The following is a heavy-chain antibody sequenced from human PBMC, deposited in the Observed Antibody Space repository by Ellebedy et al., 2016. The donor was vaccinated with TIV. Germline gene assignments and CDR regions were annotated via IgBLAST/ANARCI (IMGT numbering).Heavy chain of an antibody. V-gene: IGHV5-10-1*01. J-gene: IGHJ4*01. Sequence: GESLKISCKGSGYSFTSYWISWMRQMPGKGPEWMGRIDPSDSYTNYSPSFQGHVTISADKSITTAYLQWRSLTTSDTAIYYCARRLKYNSGACFDYWGHGTLVTVSS. CDR2: IDPSDSYT. D-gene: IGHD5-12*01. CDR1: GYSFTSYW. CDR3: ARRLKYNSGACFDY.